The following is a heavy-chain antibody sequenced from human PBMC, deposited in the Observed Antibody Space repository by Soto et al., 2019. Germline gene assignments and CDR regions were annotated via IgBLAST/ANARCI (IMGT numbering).Heavy chain of an antibody. CDR3: ARPGSGYDVLTGRYFYYFHTMDV. CDR2: MSHDGSNS. D-gene: IGHD3-9*01. V-gene: IGHV3-30-3*01. Sequence: HPGGSLRLSCAASGFIFNTYAMHWVRQAPGKGLEWVAVMSHDGSNSDYADSVKGRFTISRDNSKNTLFLQMNSLRTEDTAAYYCARPGSGYDVLTGRYFYYFHTMDVWGQGTTVTVSS. CDR1: GFIFNTYA. J-gene: IGHJ6*02.